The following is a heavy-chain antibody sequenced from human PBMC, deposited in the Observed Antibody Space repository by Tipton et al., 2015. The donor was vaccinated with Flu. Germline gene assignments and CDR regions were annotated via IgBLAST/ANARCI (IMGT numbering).Heavy chain of an antibody. V-gene: IGHV4-31*03. CDR1: GGSISSGGYY. Sequence: TLSLTCTVSGGSISSGGYYWSWIRQHPGKGLEWIGYIYYSGSTYYNPSLKSRVTISVDTSKNQFSLKLSSMTAADTAVYYCARGPEYGDYGAHDAFDIWGQGTMVTISS. CDR3: ARGPEYGDYGAHDAFDI. CDR2: IYYSGST. D-gene: IGHD4-17*01. J-gene: IGHJ3*02.